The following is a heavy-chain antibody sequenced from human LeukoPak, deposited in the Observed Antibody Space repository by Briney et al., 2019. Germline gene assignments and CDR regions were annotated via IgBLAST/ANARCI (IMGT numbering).Heavy chain of an antibody. CDR1: GGSMSSYY. D-gene: IGHD3-10*01. V-gene: IGHV4-59*12. Sequence: TPSETLSLTCTISGGSMSSYYWSWIRQPPGKGLEWLGYIYHSGNTYYNPSVKSRVTISIDTSKNQFSLKLSSVTAADTAVYYCARDRGLDYWGQGTLVTVSS. J-gene: IGHJ4*02. CDR3: ARDRGLDY. CDR2: IYHSGNT.